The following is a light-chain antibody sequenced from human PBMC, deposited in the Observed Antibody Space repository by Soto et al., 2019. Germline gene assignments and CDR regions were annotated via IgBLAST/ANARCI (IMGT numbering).Light chain of an antibody. CDR2: LNSDGSH. CDR1: SGHSSYA. CDR3: QAWGTGIHV. Sequence: QLVLTQSPSASASLGASVKLTCTLSSGHSSYAIAWHQQQPEKGPRYLMKLNSDGSHRKGDGIPDRFSGPSSGAERYLTISRLQSEDEADYYCQAWGTGIHVFGGGTKLTVL. J-gene: IGLJ3*02. V-gene: IGLV4-69*01.